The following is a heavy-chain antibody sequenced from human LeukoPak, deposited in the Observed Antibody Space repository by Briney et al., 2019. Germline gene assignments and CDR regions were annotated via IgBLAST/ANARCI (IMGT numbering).Heavy chain of an antibody. J-gene: IGHJ4*02. CDR1: GGTFSSYA. D-gene: IGHD1-14*01. V-gene: IGHV1-69*01. CDR2: IIPIFGTA. CDR3: ARDLPDGADY. Sequence: ASVKVSCKASGGTFSSYAISWVRQAPGQGLEWMGGIIPIFGTANYAQKFQGRVTITADESTSTAYMKLSSLRSEDTAVYYCARDLPDGADYWGQGTLVTVSS.